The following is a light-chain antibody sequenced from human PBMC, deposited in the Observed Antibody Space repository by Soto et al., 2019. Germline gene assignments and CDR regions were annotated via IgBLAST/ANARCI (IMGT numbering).Light chain of an antibody. Sequence: EIVLTQSPGTLSLSPGERATLSCRASQSVSSSYLAWYQQKPCQAPRLLIYGASSRATGIPDRFSGSGSGTALTLTISRLEPEDSAVYYWQQYGSSPPYTVGQGTELEIK. J-gene: IGKJ2*01. V-gene: IGKV3-20*01. CDR3: QQYGSSPPYT. CDR2: GAS. CDR1: QSVSSSY.